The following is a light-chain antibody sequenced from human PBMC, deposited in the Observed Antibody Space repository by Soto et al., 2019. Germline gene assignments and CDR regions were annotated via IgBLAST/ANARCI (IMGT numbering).Light chain of an antibody. V-gene: IGLV2-14*01. CDR2: DVS. J-gene: IGLJ7*01. CDR1: SSDIGGYDY. CDR3: SSYTSSRLYV. Sequence: QSALTQPPSASGSPGQSVTISCTGTSSDIGGYDYVSWYQQHPGKAPKLIIYDVSDRPSGVYNRFSGSKSGNTASLTISGLQAEDEADYYCSSYTSSRLYVFGNGTQLTVI.